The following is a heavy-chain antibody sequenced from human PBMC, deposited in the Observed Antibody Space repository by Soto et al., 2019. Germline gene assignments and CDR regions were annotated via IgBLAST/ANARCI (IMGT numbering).Heavy chain of an antibody. Sequence: GGSLRLSCAASGFTFDDYAMHWVRQAPGKCLEWVSGISWNSGSIGYADSVKGRFTISRDNAKNSLYLQMNSLRAEDTALYYCAKVSVSSGYYLDYWGQGXLVTVHS. CDR1: GFTFDDYA. CDR3: AKVSVSSGYYLDY. D-gene: IGHD3-22*01. CDR2: ISWNSGSI. V-gene: IGHV3-9*01. J-gene: IGHJ4*02.